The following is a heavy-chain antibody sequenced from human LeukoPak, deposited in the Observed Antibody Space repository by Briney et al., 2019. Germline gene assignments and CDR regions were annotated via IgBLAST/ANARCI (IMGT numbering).Heavy chain of an antibody. CDR3: ARGEVGSIGRLGY. CDR2: TYHSGST. CDR1: GYSISSGNY. J-gene: IGHJ4*02. D-gene: IGHD3-10*01. Sequence: PSETLSLTCGVSGYSISSGNYWGWIRQPPGKTLEWIGSTYHSGSTQLHPSLHSRVTISVDTSKNQFFLNLSSVTATDTAVYYCARGEVGSIGRLGYWGQGILVTVSS. V-gene: IGHV4-38-2*01.